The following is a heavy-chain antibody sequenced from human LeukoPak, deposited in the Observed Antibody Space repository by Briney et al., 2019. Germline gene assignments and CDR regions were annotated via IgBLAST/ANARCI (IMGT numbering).Heavy chain of an antibody. V-gene: IGHV3-15*01. Sequence: GGSLRLSCAASGFTFSSYAMSWVRQAPGKGLEWVGRIKSKTDGGTTDYAAPVKGRFTISRDDSKNTLYLRMNSLKTEDTAVYYCTTDARVSLVRGAPSFYYSGMDVWGQGTTVTVSS. D-gene: IGHD3-10*01. CDR2: IKSKTDGGTT. CDR1: GFTFSSYA. J-gene: IGHJ6*02. CDR3: TTDARVSLVRGAPSFYYSGMDV.